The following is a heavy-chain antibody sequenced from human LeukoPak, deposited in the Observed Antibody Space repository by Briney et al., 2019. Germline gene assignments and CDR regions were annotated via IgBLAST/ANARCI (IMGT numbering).Heavy chain of an antibody. CDR3: AINEGSGSYYKSNY. Sequence: PSETLSLTCAVYGGSFSGYYWSWVRQFPGKGLEWLGEISYRGSTNYNPFLESRVTISIDTSKNQFSLNLRSVTAADTAVYYCAINEGSGSYYKSNYWGRGTLVTVSS. V-gene: IGHV4-34*01. J-gene: IGHJ4*02. CDR2: ISYRGST. CDR1: GGSFSGYY. D-gene: IGHD3-10*01.